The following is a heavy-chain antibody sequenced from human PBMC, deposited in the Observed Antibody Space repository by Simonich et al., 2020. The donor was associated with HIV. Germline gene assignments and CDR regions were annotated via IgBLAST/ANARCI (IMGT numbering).Heavy chain of an antibody. Sequence: QVQLVQSGAEVKKPGASVKVSCKVSGYTLTGLSMHWVRQAPGKGIEWMGGFDPENLETIYAQNFQGRGSMTEDTSTDTAYMELSSLRSEDTAVYYCATDSPLVLTSAFDSWGQGTLVTVSS. D-gene: IGHD3-22*01. CDR1: GYTLTGLS. V-gene: IGHV1-24*01. CDR3: ATDSPLVLTSAFDS. J-gene: IGHJ4*02. CDR2: FDPENLET.